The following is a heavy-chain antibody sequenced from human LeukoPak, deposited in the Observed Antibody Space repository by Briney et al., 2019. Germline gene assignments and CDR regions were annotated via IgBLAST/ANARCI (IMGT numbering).Heavy chain of an antibody. CDR1: GYSISSGYY. Sequence: SETLSLTCTVSGYSISSGYYWGWIRQPPGKGLEWIGNIYHSGSTYYNPSLKSRVTISVDTSKNQFSLKLSSVTAADTAVYYCARRSSGSYYYMDVWGKGTTVTVSS. J-gene: IGHJ6*03. D-gene: IGHD1-26*01. CDR3: ARRSSGSYYYMDV. CDR2: IYHSGST. V-gene: IGHV4-38-2*02.